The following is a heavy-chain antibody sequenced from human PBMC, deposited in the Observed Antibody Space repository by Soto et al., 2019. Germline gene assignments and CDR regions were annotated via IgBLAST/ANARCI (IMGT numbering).Heavy chain of an antibody. CDR3: ARTRAYRAYSYGMDV. D-gene: IGHD5-12*01. J-gene: IGHJ6*02. V-gene: IGHV4-59*01. Sequence: QVKLQESGPGLVKPSETLSLTCTVSGDSISNYYWSWIRQPPGKGLEWIAYIYYSGSTNYNPYLKSRVTISIATSKNQYYLKLSSVTAADTAVYYCARTRAYRAYSYGMDVWGQGTTVTVSS. CDR1: GDSISNYY. CDR2: IYYSGST.